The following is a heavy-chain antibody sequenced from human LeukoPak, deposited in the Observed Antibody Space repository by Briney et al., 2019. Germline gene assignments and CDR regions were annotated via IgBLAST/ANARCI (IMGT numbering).Heavy chain of an antibody. CDR1: GYTFTDHE. J-gene: IGHJ4*02. CDR3: ARNALGLNY. Sequence: ASVKVSCKTSGYTFTDHEIYWVRQAPGQGLEWMGWIHPKSGGTKYAQNFQGRVTMTRDTSISTAYMELSRVISDDTAIYYCARNALGLNYWGQGTLVTVSS. D-gene: IGHD2-8*01. CDR2: IHPKSGGT. V-gene: IGHV1-2*02.